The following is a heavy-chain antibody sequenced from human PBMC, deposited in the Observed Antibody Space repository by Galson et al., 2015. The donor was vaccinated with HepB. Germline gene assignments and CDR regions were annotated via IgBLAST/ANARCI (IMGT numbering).Heavy chain of an antibody. D-gene: IGHD3-3*01. J-gene: IGHJ4*02. CDR2: VYYSGTT. Sequence: ETLSLTCTVSGGSISSTSYYWGWIRQPPGKGLEWIGTVYYSGTTFYNPSLRSRVSISIDTSENQVSLKLTSVTAADTAVYYCARRGVFGVVITDDSRGQGTLVTVSS. V-gene: IGHV4-39*01. CDR3: ARRGVFGVVITDDS. CDR1: GGSISSTSYY.